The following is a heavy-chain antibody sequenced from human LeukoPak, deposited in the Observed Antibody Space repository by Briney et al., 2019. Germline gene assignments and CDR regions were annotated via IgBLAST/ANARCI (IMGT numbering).Heavy chain of an antibody. Sequence: PSETLSLTCTVSGGSISSGDYYWSWIRQPPGKGLEWIGYIYYSGSTYYNPSLKSRVTISVDTSKNQFSLKLSSVTAADTAVYYCARDYRHRPLRLTQLDYWGQGTLVTVSS. J-gene: IGHJ4*02. V-gene: IGHV4-30-4*01. CDR2: IYYSGST. CDR1: GGSISSGDYY. CDR3: ARDYRHRPLRLTQLDY. D-gene: IGHD1-1*01.